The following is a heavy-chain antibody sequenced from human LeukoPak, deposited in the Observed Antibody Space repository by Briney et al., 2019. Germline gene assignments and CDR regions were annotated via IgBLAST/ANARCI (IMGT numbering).Heavy chain of an antibody. D-gene: IGHD3-9*01. CDR2: INSDSGFT. V-gene: IGHV1-2*02. CDR3: ARNFDMKGFDP. J-gene: IGHJ5*02. Sequence: ASVKVSCKASGYTFTGYYINWVRQAPGQGLAWMGWINSDSGFTKYAQKFQGRVTMTRDTSITTVYMDLTRLTSDDTAVYYCARNFDMKGFDPWGQGALVTVSS. CDR1: GYTFTGYY.